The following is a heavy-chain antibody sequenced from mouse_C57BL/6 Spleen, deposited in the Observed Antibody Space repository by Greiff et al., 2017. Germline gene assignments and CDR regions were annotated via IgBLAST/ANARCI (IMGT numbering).Heavy chain of an antibody. J-gene: IGHJ1*03. Sequence: QVQLQQPGTELVKPGASVKLSCKASGYTFTSYWMPWVKQRPGQGLEWIGNINPSNGGTNYNEKFKSKATLTVDKSSSTAYMQLSSLTSEDSAVYYCARYRTGTWYFDGWGTGTTVTVSS. D-gene: IGHD4-1*01. CDR1: GYTFTSYW. CDR3: ARYRTGTWYFDG. V-gene: IGHV1-53*01. CDR2: INPSNGGT.